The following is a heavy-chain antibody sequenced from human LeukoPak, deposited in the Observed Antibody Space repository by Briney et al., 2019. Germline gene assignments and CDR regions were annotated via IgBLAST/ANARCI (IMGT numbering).Heavy chain of an antibody. CDR3: ARDLLYSSSWYVGLDY. Sequence: PGGSLRLSCAASGFTFSSYGMHWVRQAPGKGLERVAVIWYDGSNKYYADSVKGRFTISRDNSKNTLYLQMNSLRAEDTAVYYCARDLLYSSSWYVGLDYWGQGTLVTVSS. J-gene: IGHJ4*02. D-gene: IGHD6-13*01. V-gene: IGHV3-33*01. CDR1: GFTFSSYG. CDR2: IWYDGSNK.